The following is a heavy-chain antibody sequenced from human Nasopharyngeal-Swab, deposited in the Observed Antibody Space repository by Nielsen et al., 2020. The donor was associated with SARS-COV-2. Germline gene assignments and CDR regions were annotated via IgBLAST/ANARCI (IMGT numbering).Heavy chain of an antibody. CDR3: ASLRDYANYYMDV. D-gene: IGHD4-17*01. V-gene: IGHV4-38-2*02. Sequence: SETLSLTCTVSGYSISIGYYWGWIRQPPGKGLEWIGTVSHTGSTYYNPSLMSRVTISVDTSRNQFSLKLSSVTAADTAVYYCASLRDYANYYMDVWGKGTTVTVSS. CDR2: VSHTGST. J-gene: IGHJ6*03. CDR1: GYSISIGYY.